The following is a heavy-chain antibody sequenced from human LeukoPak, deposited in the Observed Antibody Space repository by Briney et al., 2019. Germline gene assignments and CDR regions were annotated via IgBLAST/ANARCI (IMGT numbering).Heavy chain of an antibody. V-gene: IGHV4-59*01. CDR3: ARDRTPIAARQGTGNWFDP. J-gene: IGHJ5*02. CDR2: IYYSGST. CDR1: GGSISSYY. Sequence: SETLSLTCTVSGGSISSYYWSWIRQRPGKGLEWIGYIYYSGSTNYNPSLKSRVTISVDTSKNQFSLKLSSVTAADTAVYYCARDRTPIAARQGTGNWFDPWGQGTLVTVSS. D-gene: IGHD6-6*01.